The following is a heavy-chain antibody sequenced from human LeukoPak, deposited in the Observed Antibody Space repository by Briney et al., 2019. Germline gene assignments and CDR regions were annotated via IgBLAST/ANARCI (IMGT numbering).Heavy chain of an antibody. V-gene: IGHV4-59*01. CDR2: IYYSGST. CDR1: GGSISSYY. Sequence: SETLSLTCTVSGGSISSYYWSWIRQPPGKGLEWIGYIYYSGSTNYNPSLKSRVTISVDTSKNQFSLKLSSVTAADTAVYYCARDRDSGAFDYWGQGTLVTVSS. D-gene: IGHD4-17*01. CDR3: ARDRDSGAFDY. J-gene: IGHJ4*02.